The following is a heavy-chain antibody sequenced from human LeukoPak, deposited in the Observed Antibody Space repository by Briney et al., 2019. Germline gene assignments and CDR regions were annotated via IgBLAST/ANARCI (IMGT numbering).Heavy chain of an antibody. CDR1: GGSISSGSYY. J-gene: IGHJ4*02. V-gene: IGHV4-61*02. D-gene: IGHD3-9*01. CDR3: ATTYYDILTGYARKTIFDY. CDR2: IYTSGST. Sequence: NPSQTLSLTCTVSGGSISSGSYYWSWIRQPAGKGLEWIGRIYTSGSTNYNPSLKSRVTISVDTSKNQFSLKLSSVTAADTAVYYCATTYYDILTGYARKTIFDYWGQGTLVTVSS.